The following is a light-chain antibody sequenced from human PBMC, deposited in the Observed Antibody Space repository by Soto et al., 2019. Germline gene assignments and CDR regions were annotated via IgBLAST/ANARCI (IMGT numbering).Light chain of an antibody. J-gene: IGKJ1*01. V-gene: IGKV3-20*01. CDR2: AAS. CDR1: QSVSSSQ. CDR3: QQYGSLSWT. Sequence: EVVLTQSPGTLSLSPGERATLSCRASQSVSSSQLTWFQQKPGQAPRLLIYAASNRAAGIPDRFSGSGSGTDFTLTISRLEPEDFAVYYCQQYGSLSWTFGQGTKVEIK.